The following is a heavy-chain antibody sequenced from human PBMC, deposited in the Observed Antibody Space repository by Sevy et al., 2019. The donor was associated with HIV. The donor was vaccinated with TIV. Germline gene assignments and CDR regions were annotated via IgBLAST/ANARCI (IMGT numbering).Heavy chain of an antibody. CDR3: ARVPLWFGELLLWSGDY. CDR2: ISAYKGNT. Sequence: ASVKVSCKASGYTFTSYGISWVRQAPGQGLEWMGWISAYKGNTNYAQKLQGRVTMTTDTSTSTAYMELRSLRSDDTAVYYCARVPLWFGELLLWSGDYWGQGTLVTVSS. J-gene: IGHJ4*02. V-gene: IGHV1-18*01. CDR1: GYTFTSYG. D-gene: IGHD3-10*01.